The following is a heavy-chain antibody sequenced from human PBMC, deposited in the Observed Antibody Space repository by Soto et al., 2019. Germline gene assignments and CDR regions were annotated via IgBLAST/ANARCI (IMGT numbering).Heavy chain of an antibody. J-gene: IGHJ4*02. CDR1: GYTFTAYG. CDR3: ARELNTDPSAYYSFAY. Sequence: ASVKVSCKTSGYTFTAYGLAWLRQAPGQRPEWMGWVSTNNADTNYAQKFQGRVTMTTETSTRTTYMELRSLRSDDTAVYYCARELNTDPSAYYSFAYWGQGTLVTFSS. D-gene: IGHD3-22*01. V-gene: IGHV1-18*01. CDR2: VSTNNADT.